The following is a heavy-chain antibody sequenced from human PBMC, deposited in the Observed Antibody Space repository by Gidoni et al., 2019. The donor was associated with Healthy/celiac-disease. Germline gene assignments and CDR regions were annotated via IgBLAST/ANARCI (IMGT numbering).Heavy chain of an antibody. CDR1: GGSIRSGGYS. J-gene: IGHJ3*02. V-gene: IGHV4-30-2*01. CDR2: IYHSGST. CDR3: ARDRDYYDIGAFDI. Sequence: QLQLQESGSGLVKPSQTLSLTCAVSGGSIRSGGYSWSWIRQPPGKGLEWIGYIYHSGSTYYNPSLKSRVTISVDRSKNQFSLKLSSVTAADTAVYYCARDRDYYDIGAFDIWGQGTMVTVSS. D-gene: IGHD3-22*01.